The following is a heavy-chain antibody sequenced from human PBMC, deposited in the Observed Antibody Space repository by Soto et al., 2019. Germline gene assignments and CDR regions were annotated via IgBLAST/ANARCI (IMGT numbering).Heavy chain of an antibody. V-gene: IGHV4-31*03. J-gene: IGHJ3*02. CDR3: ARSYCSSTSCYNDAFDI. D-gene: IGHD2-2*01. CDR2: IYYSGST. Sequence: QVQLQESGPGLVKPSQTLSLTCTVSGGSISSGGYYWSWIRQHPGKGLEWIGYIYYSGSTYYNPSLKCRVTISVDTSKTQFSLKLSSVTAADTAVYYCARSYCSSTSCYNDAFDIWGQGTMVTVSS. CDR1: GGSISSGGYY.